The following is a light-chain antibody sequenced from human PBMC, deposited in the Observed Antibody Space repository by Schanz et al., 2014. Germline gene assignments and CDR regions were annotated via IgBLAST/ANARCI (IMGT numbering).Light chain of an antibody. CDR1: QSVSSSY. CDR2: GAS. Sequence: EIVLTQSPGTLSLSPGERATLSCRASQSVSSSYLAWYQQKPGQAPRLLIYGASSRATGIPDRFSGSGSGTDFTLTISRLEPEDFAVYYCQQYNNWPPGVTFGGGTKVEIK. J-gene: IGKJ4*01. V-gene: IGKV3-20*01. CDR3: QQYNNWPPGVT.